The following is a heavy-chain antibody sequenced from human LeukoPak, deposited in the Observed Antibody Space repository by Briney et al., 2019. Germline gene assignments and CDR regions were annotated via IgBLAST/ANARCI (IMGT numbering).Heavy chain of an antibody. CDR1: GGSITSGPHY. CDR2: VQATGSL. D-gene: IGHD1-14*01. CDR3: ARGTKSPRTTVLTSLWYFDL. J-gene: IGHJ2*01. V-gene: IGHV4-61*02. Sequence: SETLSLTCTVSGGSITSGPHYWNWIRQSAEKGLEWIGRVQATGSLDYNPSLKSRVTISMDTSTNRFSLMMTSLTTTDTAVYYCARGTKSPRTTVLTSLWYFDLWGRGTLVTVSS.